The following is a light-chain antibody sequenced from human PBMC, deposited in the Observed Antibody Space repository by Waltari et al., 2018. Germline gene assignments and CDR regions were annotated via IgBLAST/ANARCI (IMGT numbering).Light chain of an antibody. CDR1: SSNIGSKT. V-gene: IGLV1-44*01. J-gene: IGLJ2*01. CDR3: SSWDDSVIGPV. CDR2: SNN. Sequence: QSMLTQPPSASGTPGQRVTISCSGSSSNIGSKTVNWYQQLPGTAPRVLIYSNNQRPSGFPDRFSGSQSGTSASLSISGLQSEDEADYYCSSWDDSVIGPVFGGGTKLTVL.